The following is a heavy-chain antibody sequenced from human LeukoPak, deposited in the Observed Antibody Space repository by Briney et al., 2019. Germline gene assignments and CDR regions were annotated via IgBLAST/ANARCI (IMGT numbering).Heavy chain of an antibody. CDR3: ARRPNNWNYGNYFDY. CDR1: GGSISSYY. J-gene: IGHJ4*02. D-gene: IGHD1-7*01. V-gene: IGHV4-59*08. Sequence: TSETLSLTCTVSGGSISSYYWSWIRQPPGKGLEWIGYIYYSGSTNYNPSLKSRVTISVDTSKNQFSLKLSSVTAADTAVYYCARRPNNWNYGNYFDYWGQGTLVTVSS. CDR2: IYYSGST.